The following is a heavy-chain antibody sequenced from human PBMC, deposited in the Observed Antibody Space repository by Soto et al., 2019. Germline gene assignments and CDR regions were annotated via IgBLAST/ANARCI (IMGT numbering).Heavy chain of an antibody. V-gene: IGHV3-23*01. CDR1: GFTFSNYA. CDR2: ISGSGGST. CDR3: AKTNYYGSGSYYMGYYYMDV. J-gene: IGHJ6*03. Sequence: GGSLRLSCAASGFTFSNYAMSWVRQAPGKGLEWVSAISGSGGSTYYADSVKGRFTISRDNSKNTLYLQMNSLRAEDTAVYYCAKTNYYGSGSYYMGYYYMDVWGKGTTVTVSS. D-gene: IGHD3-10*01.